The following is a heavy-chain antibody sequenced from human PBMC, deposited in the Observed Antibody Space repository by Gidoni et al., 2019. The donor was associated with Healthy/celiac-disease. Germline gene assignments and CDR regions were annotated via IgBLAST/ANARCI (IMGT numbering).Heavy chain of an antibody. J-gene: IGHJ5*02. D-gene: IGHD6-19*01. CDR3: ARKGDSSGWYKYNWFDP. V-gene: IGHV5-51*01. CDR2: IYPGDSDT. Sequence: EVQLVQSGSAVKKPGESLKISCKVSGYSFTSYWIGWVRQMPGKGLEWMGIIYPGDSDTRYSPSFQGQVTISADKSISTAYLQWSSLQASDTAMYYCARKGDSSGWYKYNWFDPWGQGTLVTVSS. CDR1: GYSFTSYW.